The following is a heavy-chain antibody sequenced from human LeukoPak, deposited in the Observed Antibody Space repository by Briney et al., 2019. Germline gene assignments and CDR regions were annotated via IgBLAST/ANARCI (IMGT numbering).Heavy chain of an antibody. Sequence: GGSPEISLHGFGCDLSTYWIAWERPMPGKGLEWMGIIYPGDADTRYSPPFQGQVSISVDESISTASLQWSSLKSSDTAMFHCARQYYYVNTAHGDSWGQGTLVTVSS. J-gene: IGHJ4*02. D-gene: IGHD3-10*02. CDR1: GCDLSTYW. CDR3: ARQYYYVNTAHGDS. CDR2: IYPGDADT. V-gene: IGHV5-51*01.